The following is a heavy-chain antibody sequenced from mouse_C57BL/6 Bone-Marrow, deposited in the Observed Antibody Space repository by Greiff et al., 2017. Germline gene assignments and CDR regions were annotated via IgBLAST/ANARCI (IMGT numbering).Heavy chain of an antibody. D-gene: IGHD4-1*01. V-gene: IGHV1-59*01. CDR1: GYTFTSYW. J-gene: IGHJ4*01. CDR2: IDPSDSYT. CDR3: ARWDREAMDY. Sequence: QVQLQQPGAELVRPGTSVKLSCKASGYTFTSYWMHWVKQRPGQGLEWIGVIDPSDSYTNYNQKFKGKATLNVDTSSSTAYMQLSSLTSEDSAVYYCARWDREAMDYWGQGTSVTVSS.